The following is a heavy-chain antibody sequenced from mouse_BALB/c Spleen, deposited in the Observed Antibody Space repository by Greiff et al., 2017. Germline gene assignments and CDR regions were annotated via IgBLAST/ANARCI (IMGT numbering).Heavy chain of an antibody. V-gene: IGHV1-67*01. Sequence: QVQLKQSGPELVRPGVSVKISCKGSSYTFTDYAMHWVKQSHAKSLEWIGVISTYYGNTNYNQKFKGKATMTVDKSSSTAYMELARLTSEDSAVYYCAREGRYGNYDGYFDYWGQGTTLTVSS. CDR3: AREGRYGNYDGYFDY. J-gene: IGHJ2*01. CDR1: SYTFTDYA. CDR2: ISTYYGNT. D-gene: IGHD2-10*02.